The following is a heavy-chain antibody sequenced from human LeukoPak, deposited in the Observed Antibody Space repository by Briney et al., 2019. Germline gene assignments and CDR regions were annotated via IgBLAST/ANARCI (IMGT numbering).Heavy chain of an antibody. D-gene: IGHD3-3*01. CDR1: GFTFSSYS. CDR3: ARGGQPQYYDFWSGYYTAANNWFDP. V-gene: IGHV3-48*01. J-gene: IGHJ5*02. CDR2: ISSSSSTI. Sequence: PGGSLRLSCAASGFTFSSYSMNWVRQAPGKGLEWVSYISSSSSTIYYADSVKGRFTISRDNAKNSLYLQMNSLRAEDTAVYYCARGGQPQYYDFWSGYYTAANNWFDPWGQGTLVTVSS.